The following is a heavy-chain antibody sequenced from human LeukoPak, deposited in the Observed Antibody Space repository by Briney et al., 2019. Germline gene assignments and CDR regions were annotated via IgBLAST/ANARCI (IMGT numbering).Heavy chain of an antibody. CDR1: GYDFSTYY. CDR2: IYPGDYDT. V-gene: IGHV5-51*01. CDR3: ARLMLFEYGDYGDAFDI. Sequence: GESLKISCKGSGYDFSTYYVGWVRQLPGKGLEWMGVIYPGDYDTTYSPSFEDEVTMSVDKSSSSAYLQWGSLKASDTAMYYCARLMLFEYGDYGDAFDIWGQGTMVTVSS. D-gene: IGHD4-17*01. J-gene: IGHJ3*02.